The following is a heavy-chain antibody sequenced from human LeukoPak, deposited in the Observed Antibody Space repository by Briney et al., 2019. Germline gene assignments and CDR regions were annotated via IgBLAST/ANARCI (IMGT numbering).Heavy chain of an antibody. CDR1: GLTFSSYA. J-gene: IGHJ4*02. V-gene: IGHV3-23*01. CDR3: TGSFGELTFFDQ. D-gene: IGHD3-10*01. CDR2: ISGSGSIT. Sequence: GGSLRLSCAASGLTFSSYAMSWVRQAPGKGLEWVSSISGSGSITSYADSVKGRFTISRDNSKNTLYLQMNSLKTEDTAVYYCTGSFGELTFFDQWGQGTLVTVSS.